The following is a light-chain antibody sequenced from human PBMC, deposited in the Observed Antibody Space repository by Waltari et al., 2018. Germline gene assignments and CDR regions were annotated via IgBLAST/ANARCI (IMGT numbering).Light chain of an antibody. CDR3: QQYSNYYT. CDR2: KAS. CDR1: ESISTW. J-gene: IGKJ2*01. V-gene: IGKV1-5*03. Sequence: DIQMTQSPSTLSASVGDTVTFTCRASESISTWLAWYQHRPGKAPKLLIYKASYLETGVPSRFSGSGSGTEFILTISSLRPDDSATYYCQQYSNYYTFGQGTKLEIK.